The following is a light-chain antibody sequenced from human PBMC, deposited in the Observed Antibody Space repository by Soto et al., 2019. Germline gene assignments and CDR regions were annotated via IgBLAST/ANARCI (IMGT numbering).Light chain of an antibody. CDR3: LQADSFPFT. Sequence: DIQLTQSPSSVSASVGDRVTITCRASQDIGTWLAWYQQKPGKAPKLLNYVTSNLQSGVPSRFSGAGSGTDFNLTITSLQPEDFATYHCLQADSFPFTFGPGNNVDFK. V-gene: IGKV1-12*01. CDR2: VTS. CDR1: QDIGTW. J-gene: IGKJ3*01.